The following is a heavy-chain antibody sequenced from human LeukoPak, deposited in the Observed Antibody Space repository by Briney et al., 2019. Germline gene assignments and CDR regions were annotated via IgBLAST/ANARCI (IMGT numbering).Heavy chain of an antibody. D-gene: IGHD2-2*01. J-gene: IGHJ4*02. CDR1: GFTFSSYA. V-gene: IGHV3-30*04. CDR2: ISYDGSNK. CDR3: ARAGSTSCYSSADY. Sequence: GGSLRLSCAASGFTFSSYAMHWVRQAPGKGLEWVAVISYDGSNKYYADSVKGRFTISRGNSKNTLYLQMNSLRAEDTAVYYCARAGSTSCYSSADYWGQGTLGTVPS.